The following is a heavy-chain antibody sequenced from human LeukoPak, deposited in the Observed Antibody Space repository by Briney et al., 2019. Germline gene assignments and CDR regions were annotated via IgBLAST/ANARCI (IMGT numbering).Heavy chain of an antibody. D-gene: IGHD3-16*02. V-gene: IGHV1-24*01. CDR3: ATSLTVGGAISFDY. CDR1: GYTLTELS. Sequence: GASVKVSCKVSGYTLTELSMHWVRQAPGKGLEWMGGFDPEDGETIYAQKFQGGVTMTEDTSTDTAYMELSSLRSEDTAVYYCATSLTVGGAISFDYWGQGTLVTVSS. CDR2: FDPEDGET. J-gene: IGHJ4*02.